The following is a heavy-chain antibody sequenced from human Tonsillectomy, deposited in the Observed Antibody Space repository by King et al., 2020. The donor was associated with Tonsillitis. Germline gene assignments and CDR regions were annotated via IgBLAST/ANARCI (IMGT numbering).Heavy chain of an antibody. Sequence: QLVQSGAEVKKPGASVKVSCKASGYTFTSYAMHWVRQAPGQRLEWMGWINAGNGNTKYSQKFQGRVTITRDTSASTAYMELSSLRSEDTAVYYCARDLESVWSGSYRTYYYYYYYMDVWGKGTTVTVSS. CDR2: INAGNGNT. J-gene: IGHJ6*03. CDR1: GYTFTSYA. V-gene: IGHV1-3*01. CDR3: ARDLESVWSGSYRTYYYYYYYMDV. D-gene: IGHD3-10*01.